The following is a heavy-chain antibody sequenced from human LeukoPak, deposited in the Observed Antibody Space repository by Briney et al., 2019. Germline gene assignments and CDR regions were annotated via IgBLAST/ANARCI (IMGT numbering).Heavy chain of an antibody. CDR1: GGSLTDYY. D-gene: IGHD2-2*01. V-gene: IGHV4-34*01. CDR2: IKYTGTT. Sequence: PSETLSLTCAVYGGSLTDYYWSWIRQSPGKGLEWIGEIKYTGTTRYNPSLKSRVTISVDTSKNQFSLKLSSVTAADTAVYYCARDHVWSSASYFDYWGQGILVTVSS. J-gene: IGHJ4*02. CDR3: ARDHVWSSASYFDY.